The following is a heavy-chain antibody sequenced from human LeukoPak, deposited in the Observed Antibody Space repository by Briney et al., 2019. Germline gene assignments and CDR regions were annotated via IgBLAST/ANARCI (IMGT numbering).Heavy chain of an antibody. V-gene: IGHV3-48*04. CDR2: ISSGGATI. D-gene: IGHD6-13*01. Sequence: GGSLRLPCVASGFNFYSFTMNWVRQAPGKGLEWVSYISSGGATIYYRDSVKGRFTISRDNAKNSLYLQMNNLRVEDSGVYYCATTTSSSWSPFDYWGQGTLVAVSS. CDR3: ATTTSSSWSPFDY. J-gene: IGHJ4*02. CDR1: GFNFYSFT.